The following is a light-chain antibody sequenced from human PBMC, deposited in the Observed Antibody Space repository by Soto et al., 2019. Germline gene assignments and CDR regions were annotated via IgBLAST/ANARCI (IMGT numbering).Light chain of an antibody. CDR3: QHYGSPRGT. Sequence: EIVLTQSPGTLSLSPGEGVALSCRASQSVSNSNLAWYQQKPGQAPRLLVYAASSRATGIPVRFSGSGSGTDFTLTISRLEPEDFAIYYCQHYGSPRGTFDQGTKVEIK. CDR1: QSVSNSN. V-gene: IGKV3-20*01. CDR2: AAS. J-gene: IGKJ1*01.